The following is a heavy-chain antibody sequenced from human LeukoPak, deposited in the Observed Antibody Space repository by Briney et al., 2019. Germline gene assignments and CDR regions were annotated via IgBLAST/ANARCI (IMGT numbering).Heavy chain of an antibody. CDR3: ARNFSSGWFDY. Sequence: SETLSLTCTVSGGSISSSNYYWGWLRQPPGKGLGWIGSIYYSGSTSYHPSLKSRVTISVATSKNQFSLKLSSVTAADTAVYYCARNFSSGWFDYWGQGTLVTVSS. D-gene: IGHD6-19*01. J-gene: IGHJ4*02. CDR2: IYYSGST. V-gene: IGHV4-39*07. CDR1: GGSISSSNYY.